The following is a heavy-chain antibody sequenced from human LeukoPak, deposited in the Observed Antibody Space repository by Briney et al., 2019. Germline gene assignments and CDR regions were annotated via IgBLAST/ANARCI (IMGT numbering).Heavy chain of an antibody. D-gene: IGHD3-3*01. Sequence: GGSLRLSCAASGFKFDDYGMSWVRQAPGKGLEWVAVIWYDGSNKYYADSVKGRFTISRDNSKNTLYLQMNSLRAEDTAVYYCARAEGSYYAFWSGYHPGYFDYWGQGTLVTVSS. J-gene: IGHJ4*02. CDR1: GFKFDDYG. V-gene: IGHV3-33*08. CDR3: ARAEGSYYAFWSGYHPGYFDY. CDR2: IWYDGSNK.